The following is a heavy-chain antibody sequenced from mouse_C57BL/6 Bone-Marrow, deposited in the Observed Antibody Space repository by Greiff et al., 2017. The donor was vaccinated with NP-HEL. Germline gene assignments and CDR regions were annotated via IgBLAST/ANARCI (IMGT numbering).Heavy chain of an antibody. V-gene: IGHV5-6*02. CDR3: ARRSDYYGSSYSWFAY. Sequence: EVMLVESGGDLVKPGGSLKLSCAASGFTFSSYGMSWVRQTPDKRLEWVATISSGGSYTYYPDSVKGRFTISSDNAKNTLYLQMSSLKSEDTAMYYCARRSDYYGSSYSWFAYWGKGTLVTVSA. J-gene: IGHJ3*01. CDR2: ISSGGSYT. D-gene: IGHD1-1*01. CDR1: GFTFSSYG.